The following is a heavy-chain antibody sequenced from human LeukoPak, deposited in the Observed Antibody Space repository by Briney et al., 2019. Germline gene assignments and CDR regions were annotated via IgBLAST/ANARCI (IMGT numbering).Heavy chain of an antibody. CDR1: GGSISSSNW. V-gene: IGHV4-4*02. Sequence: SGTLSLTCAVSGGSISSSNWWSWVRQPPGKGLEWIGEIYHSGSTNYNPSLKSRVTISVDTSKNQFSLKLSSVTAADTAVYYCARTSGSYFYYYGMGVWGQGTTVTVSS. CDR2: IYHSGST. CDR3: ARTSGSYFYYYGMGV. D-gene: IGHD1-26*01. J-gene: IGHJ6*02.